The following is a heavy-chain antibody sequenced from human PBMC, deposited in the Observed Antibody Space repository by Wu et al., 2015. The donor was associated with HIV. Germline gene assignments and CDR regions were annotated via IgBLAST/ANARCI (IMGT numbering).Heavy chain of an antibody. CDR1: GGTFSSDA. V-gene: IGHV1-69*13. CDR3: ARPYSGYAYDVLDX. D-gene: IGHD5-12*01. Sequence: QVQLVQSGAEVKEPGSSVRVSCKASGGTFSSDAVSWVRQAPGQGLEWMGKIIPVFGTTKYAQNFQGRVTISADESTRTVFMELSSLRSDDTAVYYCARPYSGYAYDVLDXWAKGQWSSSL. J-gene: IGHJ3*01. CDR2: IIPVFGTT.